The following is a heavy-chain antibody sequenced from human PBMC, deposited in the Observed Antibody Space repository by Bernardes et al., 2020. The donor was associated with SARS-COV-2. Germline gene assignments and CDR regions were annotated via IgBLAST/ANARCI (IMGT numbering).Heavy chain of an antibody. Sequence: ASVKVSCKASGYTFTGYYMHWVRQAPGQGLEWMGWINPNSGVTNYAQNFQGRVTMTRDTSISTAYMGLSRLRSDVTTVYYCARDLGRLYSGSRPDAFIILGKRTMIAVSS. D-gene: IGHD1-26*01. CDR2: INPNSGVT. CDR3: ARDLGRLYSGSRPDAFII. V-gene: IGHV1-2*02. CDR1: GYTFTGYY. J-gene: IGHJ3*02.